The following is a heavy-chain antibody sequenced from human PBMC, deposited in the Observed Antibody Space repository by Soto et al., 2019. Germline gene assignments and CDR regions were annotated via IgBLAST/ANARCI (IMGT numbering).Heavy chain of an antibody. CDR1: GGSVSSGSYY. J-gene: IGHJ6*02. V-gene: IGHV4-61*01. CDR3: ARIRGYSYMDYYYYYGMDV. D-gene: IGHD5-12*01. Sequence: SETLSLTCTVSGGSVSSGSYYWSWIRQPPGKGLEWIGYIYYSGSTNYNPSLKSRVTISVDTSKNQFSLKLSSVTAADTAVYYCARIRGYSYMDYYYYYGMDVWGQGTTVTVSS. CDR2: IYYSGST.